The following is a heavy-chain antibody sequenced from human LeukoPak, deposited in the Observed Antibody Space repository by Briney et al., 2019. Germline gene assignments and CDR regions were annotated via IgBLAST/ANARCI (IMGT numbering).Heavy chain of an antibody. V-gene: IGHV4-59*11. CDR3: ARAYSSSWYRIDAFDI. D-gene: IGHD6-13*01. J-gene: IGHJ3*02. Sequence: SETLSLTCTVSGDSISSHYWSWIRQPPGKGLEWIGYIYYSGSTNYSPSLKSRVTISVDTSKDQFSLKLSSVTAADTAVYYCARAYSSSWYRIDAFDIWGQGTMVTVSS. CDR2: IYYSGST. CDR1: GDSISSHY.